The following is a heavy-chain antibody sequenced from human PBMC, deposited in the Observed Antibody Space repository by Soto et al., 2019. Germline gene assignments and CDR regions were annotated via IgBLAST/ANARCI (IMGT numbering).Heavy chain of an antibody. J-gene: IGHJ5*02. V-gene: IGHV1-69*06. Sequence: SVKVSCKASGGTFSSYAISWVRQAPGQGLEWMGGIIPIFGTANYAQKFQGRVTITADKSTSTAYMELSSLRSEDTAVYYCARDQGCSSTSCYFGANWFDPWGQGTLVTVSS. CDR3: ARDQGCSSTSCYFGANWFDP. CDR2: IIPIFGTA. CDR1: GGTFSSYA. D-gene: IGHD2-2*01.